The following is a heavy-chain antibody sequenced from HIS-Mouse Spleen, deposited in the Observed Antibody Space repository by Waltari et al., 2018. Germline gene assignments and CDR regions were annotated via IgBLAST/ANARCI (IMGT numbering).Heavy chain of an antibody. D-gene: IGHD6-6*01. CDR2: IYYSGST. CDR1: GGSISSSSYY. Sequence: QLQLQESGPGLVKPSETLSLTCTVYGGSISSSSYYWGWIRQPPGKGPEWIGSIYYSGSTYYNPSLKSRVTISVDTSKNQFSLKLSSVTAADTAVYYCARDSPYSSSSLGDYWGQGTLVTVSS. CDR3: ARDSPYSSSSLGDY. J-gene: IGHJ4*02. V-gene: IGHV4-39*07.